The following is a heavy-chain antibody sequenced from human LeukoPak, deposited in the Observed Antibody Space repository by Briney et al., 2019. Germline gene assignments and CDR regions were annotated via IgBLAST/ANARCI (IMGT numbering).Heavy chain of an antibody. CDR3: ARGPKNAGYYFDY. J-gene: IGHJ4*01. Sequence: GASVKVSCKASGYTFTSYDINWVRQATGQGLEWMGWMNPNSGNTGYAQKFQGRVTITRNTSISTAYMELSSLRSEYTAVYYCARGPKNAGYYFDYWGHGTLVTVSS. CDR2: MNPNSGNT. V-gene: IGHV1-8*03. CDR1: GYTFTSYD. D-gene: IGHD1-1*01.